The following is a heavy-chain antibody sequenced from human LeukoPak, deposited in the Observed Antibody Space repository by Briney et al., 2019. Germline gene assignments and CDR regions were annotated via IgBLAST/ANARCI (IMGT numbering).Heavy chain of an antibody. Sequence: PSETLSLTCAVYGGSFSGYYWSWIRQPPGKGLEWIGEINHSGSTNYNPSLKSRVTISVDTSKNQFSLKLSSATAADTAVYYCARGADIVVVPAGLYYFDYWGQGTLVTVSS. J-gene: IGHJ4*02. CDR3: ARGADIVVVPAGLYYFDY. CDR1: GGSFSGYY. CDR2: INHSGST. D-gene: IGHD2-2*01. V-gene: IGHV4-34*01.